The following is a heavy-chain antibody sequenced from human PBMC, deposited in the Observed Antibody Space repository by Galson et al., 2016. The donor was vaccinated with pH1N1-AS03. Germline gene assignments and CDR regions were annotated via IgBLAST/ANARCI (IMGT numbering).Heavy chain of an antibody. CDR2: ITSRGST. D-gene: IGHD4-17*01. Sequence: SLRLSCAASGFIFSNYAMSWVRQAPGKGLERVSAITSRGSTYYADSVKGRFTISRDNSKNTLYLQMNSLRAEDTAVYYCAKDPIQYGDYVWYFDYWGQGTLVTVSS. V-gene: IGHV3-23*01. J-gene: IGHJ4*02. CDR3: AKDPIQYGDYVWYFDY. CDR1: GFIFSNYA.